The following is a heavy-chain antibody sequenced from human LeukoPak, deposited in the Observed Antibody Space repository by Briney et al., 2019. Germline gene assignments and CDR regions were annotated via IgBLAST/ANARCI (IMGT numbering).Heavy chain of an antibody. V-gene: IGHV3-7*01. CDR1: GFTFSSYW. CDR3: AKYGYSYGFYWYFDL. J-gene: IGHJ2*01. Sequence: PGGSLRLSCAASGFTFSSYWMSWVRQAPGKGLEWVANIKQDGSEKYYVDSVKGRFTISRDNAKNSLYLQVNSLRAEDTAVYYCAKYGYSYGFYWYFDLWGRGTLVTVSS. CDR2: IKQDGSEK. D-gene: IGHD5-18*01.